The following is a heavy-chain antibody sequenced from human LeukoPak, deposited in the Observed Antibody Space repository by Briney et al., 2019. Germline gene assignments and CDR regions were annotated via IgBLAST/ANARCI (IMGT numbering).Heavy chain of an antibody. J-gene: IGHJ4*02. CDR1: GYSFTTYW. Sequence: GESLKISCKGSGYSFTTYWIGWVRQMPGKGLDWMGIIYPGDSETRYSPSFRGQVTISADKSINTAYLQWSGLKASDTAMYYCARRGYSYSDFDFWGQGTLVTVSS. V-gene: IGHV5-51*01. CDR3: ARRGYSYSDFDF. D-gene: IGHD5-18*01. CDR2: IYPGDSET.